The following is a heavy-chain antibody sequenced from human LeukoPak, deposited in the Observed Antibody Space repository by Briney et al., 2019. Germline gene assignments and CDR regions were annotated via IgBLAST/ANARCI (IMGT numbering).Heavy chain of an antibody. D-gene: IGHD6-6*01. CDR2: ISDDGSNK. Sequence: GGSLRLSCAASGFTFSSYGMHWVRQAPGKGLEWEAVISDDGSNKYYVDSVKGRVTISRDNSKNTLFLQMNSLRAEDTAVYYCAKDSSSSNYYYGMDVWGQGTTVTVSS. V-gene: IGHV3-30*18. CDR3: AKDSSSSNYYYGMDV. J-gene: IGHJ6*02. CDR1: GFTFSSYG.